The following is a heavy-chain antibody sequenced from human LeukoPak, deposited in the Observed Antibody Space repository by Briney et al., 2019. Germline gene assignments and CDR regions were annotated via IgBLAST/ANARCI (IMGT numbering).Heavy chain of an antibody. CDR1: GDSISNYY. V-gene: IGHV4-4*09. CDR3: ARGYYDTSAYSSPFDF. Sequence: PSETLSLTCTVSGDSISNYYWSWIRQTPGKGLEWIGYIHTSGNTYYNPSLKSRVTISVDTSKNQFSLKLSSVTAADTAVYYCARGYYDTSAYSSPFDFWGQGTLVTVSS. J-gene: IGHJ4*02. CDR2: IHTSGNT. D-gene: IGHD3-22*01.